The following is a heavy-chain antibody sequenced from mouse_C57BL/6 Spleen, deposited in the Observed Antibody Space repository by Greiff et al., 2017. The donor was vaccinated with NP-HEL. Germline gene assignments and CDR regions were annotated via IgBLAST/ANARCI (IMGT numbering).Heavy chain of an antibody. Sequence: VKLMESGPGLVAPSQSLSITCTVSGFSLTSYAISWVRQPPGKGLEWLGVIWTGGGTNYNSALKSRLSISKDNSKSQVFLKMNSLQTDDTARYYCARNPPLDSSGYMFAYWGQGTLVTVSA. J-gene: IGHJ3*01. CDR2: IWTGGGT. V-gene: IGHV2-9-1*01. CDR3: ARNPPLDSSGYMFAY. CDR1: GFSLTSYA. D-gene: IGHD3-2*02.